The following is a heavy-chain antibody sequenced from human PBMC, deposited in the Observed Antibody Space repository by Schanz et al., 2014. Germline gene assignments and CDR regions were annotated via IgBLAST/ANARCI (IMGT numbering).Heavy chain of an antibody. CDR2: IIPSLGLA. CDR1: GGTFSSYT. V-gene: IGHV1-69*04. CDR3: ARGYGDSPTDF. Sequence: QVQLVQSGAEVKKPGSSVKVSCKASGGTFSSYTISWVRQAPGQGLEWMGRIIPSLGLAKYEQKFQGRVTITADRSTSTAYMELSSLRSEDTAVYYCARGYGDSPTDFWGQGTLVTVSS. D-gene: IGHD4-17*01. J-gene: IGHJ4*02.